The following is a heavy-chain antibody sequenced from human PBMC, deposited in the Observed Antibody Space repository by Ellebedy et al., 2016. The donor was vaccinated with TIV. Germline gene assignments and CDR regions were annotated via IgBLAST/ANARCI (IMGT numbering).Heavy chain of an antibody. CDR1: GFTFSNAW. CDR3: TTDIVVVPAAIVRKDY. V-gene: IGHV3-15*01. J-gene: IGHJ4*02. Sequence: GGSLRLXCAASGFTFSNAWMSWVRQAPGKGLEWVGRIKSKTDGGTTDYAAPVKGRFTISRDDSKNTLYLQMNSLKTEDTAVYYCTTDIVVVPAAIVRKDYWGQGTLVTVSS. D-gene: IGHD2-2*01. CDR2: IKSKTDGGTT.